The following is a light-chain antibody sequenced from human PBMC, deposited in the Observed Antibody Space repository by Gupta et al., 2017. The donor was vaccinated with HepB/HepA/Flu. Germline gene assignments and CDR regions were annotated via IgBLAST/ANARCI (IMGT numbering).Light chain of an antibody. CDR2: NNN. V-gene: IGLV1-40*01. CDR3: QSYDSNLRVV. J-gene: IGLJ2*01. Sequence: QSVLTQPPSVSGAPGQRVNIPCTGSGFNIGAGYTVNWYQHLPGTDPKYVIYNNNNRPSGVPDRFAGSKSGTSASLAITGLQAEDEADYYCQSYDSNLRVVFGGGTKLTVL. CDR1: GFNIGAGYT.